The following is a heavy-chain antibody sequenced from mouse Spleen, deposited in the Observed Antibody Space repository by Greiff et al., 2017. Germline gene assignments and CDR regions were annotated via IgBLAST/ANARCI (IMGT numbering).Heavy chain of an antibody. CDR1: GFTFSDYG. CDR2: ISSGSSTI. J-gene: IGHJ4*01. D-gene: IGHD2-2*01. CDR3: AILWLRLYAMDY. V-gene: IGHV5-17*01. Sequence: EVNVVESGGGLVKPGGSLKLSCAASGFTFSDYGMHWVRQAPEKGLEWVAYISSGSSTIYYADTVKGRFTISRDNAKNTLFLQMTSLRSEDTAMYYCAILWLRLYAMDYWGQGTSVTVSS.